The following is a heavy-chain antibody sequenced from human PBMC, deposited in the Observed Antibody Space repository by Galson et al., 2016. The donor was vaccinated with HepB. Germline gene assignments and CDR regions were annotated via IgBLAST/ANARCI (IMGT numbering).Heavy chain of an antibody. Sequence: QSGAEVKKPGESLKISCKGSGYRFTSYYIAWVRQMPGKGLEWMGIIYPGDSDTTYSPSFQGQVTISADKSISTASLQWSSLKASDTAMYYCARVNGSSWTNNRDNYYYYGMDVWGQGTTVTVSS. CDR2: IYPGDSDT. CDR3: ARVNGSSWTNNRDNYYYYGMDV. V-gene: IGHV5-51*03. CDR1: GYRFTSYY. D-gene: IGHD6-13*01. J-gene: IGHJ6*02.